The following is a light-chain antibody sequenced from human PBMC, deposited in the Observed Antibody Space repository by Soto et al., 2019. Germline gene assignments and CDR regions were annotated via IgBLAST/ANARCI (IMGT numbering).Light chain of an antibody. V-gene: IGKV4-1*01. J-gene: IGKJ4*01. CDR2: WAS. CDR3: QQYYSSSLT. Sequence: DIVMTQSPDSLAVSLGERATIKCRSSQTILKSSIKKNSLAWYQQKPGQPPRLLIYWASTRDSGVPDRFSGSGSGTDFPLTITRLQAEDVAVYYCQQYYSSSLTFGGGTKVEIK. CDR1: QTILKSSIKKNS.